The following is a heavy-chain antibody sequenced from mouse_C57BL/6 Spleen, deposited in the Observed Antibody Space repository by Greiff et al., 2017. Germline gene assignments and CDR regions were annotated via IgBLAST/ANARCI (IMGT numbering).Heavy chain of an antibody. CDR3: ARRGTVVAHYAMDY. V-gene: IGHV1-55*01. D-gene: IGHD1-1*01. J-gene: IGHJ4*01. CDR2: IYPGSGST. Sequence: VQLQPPGAELVKPGASVKMSCKASGYTFTSYWITWVKPRPGQGLEWIGDIYPGSGSTNYNEKFKSKATLTVDTSASKAYMQLSILTCEDSAVYYWARRGTVVAHYAMDYWGQGTSVTVSS. CDR1: GYTFTSYW.